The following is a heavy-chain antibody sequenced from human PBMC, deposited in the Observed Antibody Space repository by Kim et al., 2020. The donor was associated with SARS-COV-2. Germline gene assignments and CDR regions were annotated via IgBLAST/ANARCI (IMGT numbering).Heavy chain of an antibody. CDR2: IKQDGTEK. V-gene: IGHV3-7*03. D-gene: IGHD2-8*02. Sequence: GGSLRLSCAASGFTFSSYWMSWVRQAPGKGLEWVANIKQDGTEKNYVDSVKGRFNISRDNAKNSLYLQMNSLRAEDTAIYYCARAAGGKYWGYEAFDIWGQGTMVTVSS. J-gene: IGHJ3*02. CDR1: GFTFSSYW. CDR3: ARAAGGKYWGYEAFDI.